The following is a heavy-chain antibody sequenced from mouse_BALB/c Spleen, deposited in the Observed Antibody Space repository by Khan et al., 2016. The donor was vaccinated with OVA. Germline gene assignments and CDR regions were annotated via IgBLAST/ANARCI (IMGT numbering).Heavy chain of an antibody. J-gene: IGHJ2*01. CDR1: GFSFSNYS. CDR3: PRHRGYHGHNPYFDY. CDR2: INSCGTYT. Sequence: EVELVESGGGLVRPGGSLKLSCAASGFSFSNYSMSWVRQTPEKTLKWVATINSCGTYTSYPDSLKGRFTISRDNATNTPYLQMNSLKSEDTAKDYCPRHRGYHGHNPYFDYWGQGRTFTVAS. D-gene: IGHD1-1*01. V-gene: IGHV5-6-4*01.